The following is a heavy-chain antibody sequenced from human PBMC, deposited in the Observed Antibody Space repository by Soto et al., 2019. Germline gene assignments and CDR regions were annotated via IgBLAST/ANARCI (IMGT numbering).Heavy chain of an antibody. Sequence: EVQLVESGGGLVQPGGSLRLSCAASGFSFSSYSMNWVRQAPGKGLEWVSYISHSSSSIYYADSVKGRFTISRDNAKNSLCLQMNSLRDEDTAVYYCAIGIAVPRGYFDLWGRGTLVTVSS. CDR1: GFSFSSYS. CDR2: ISHSSSSI. D-gene: IGHD6-19*01. J-gene: IGHJ2*01. V-gene: IGHV3-48*02. CDR3: AIGIAVPRGYFDL.